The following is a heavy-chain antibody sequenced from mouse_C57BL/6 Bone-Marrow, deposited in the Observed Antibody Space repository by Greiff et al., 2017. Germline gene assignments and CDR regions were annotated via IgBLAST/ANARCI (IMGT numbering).Heavy chain of an antibody. CDR3: ARSGREWLPPDY. V-gene: IGHV1-81*01. D-gene: IGHD2-2*01. J-gene: IGHJ2*01. CDR2: VYPRSGNT. Sequence: QVQLQQSGAELARPGASVKLSCTASGYTFTSYGISWVKQRTGQGLEWIGEVYPRSGNTYYNEKFKGKATLTADKSSSTAYMELRSLTSEDSAVYFCARSGREWLPPDYWGQGTTLTVSS. CDR1: GYTFTSYG.